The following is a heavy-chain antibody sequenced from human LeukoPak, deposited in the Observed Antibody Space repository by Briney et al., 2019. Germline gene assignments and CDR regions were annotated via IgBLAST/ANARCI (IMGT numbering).Heavy chain of an antibody. J-gene: IGHJ4*02. CDR1: GLTFSNYW. D-gene: IGHD6-19*01. V-gene: IGHV3-48*04. CDR3: VREGIGWSDFDY. Sequence: GGSLRLSCAASGLTFSNYWMNWIRQAPGKGLEWLSYTSRSGRTTYYADSVKGRFTIFRDNAHNSLFLQMNGLRVEDTAAYYCVREGIGWSDFDYWGPGTRVTVSS. CDR2: TSRSGRTT.